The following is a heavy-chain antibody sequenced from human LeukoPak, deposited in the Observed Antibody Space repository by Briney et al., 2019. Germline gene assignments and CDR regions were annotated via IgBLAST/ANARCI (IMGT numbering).Heavy chain of an antibody. CDR3: AKEIHYHYYYDRAYDY. CDR2: IIVSGGST. CDR1: GFTFSSYG. Sequence: PGGSLRLSCAASGFTFSSYGMSWFRQAPGKGLEWFSAIIVSGGSTYYADSVKGRFTISRDNSKNTLYLQMNSLGAEDTAVYYCAKEIHYHYYYDRAYDYWGQGTLVTVSS. J-gene: IGHJ4*02. V-gene: IGHV3-23*01. D-gene: IGHD3-22*01.